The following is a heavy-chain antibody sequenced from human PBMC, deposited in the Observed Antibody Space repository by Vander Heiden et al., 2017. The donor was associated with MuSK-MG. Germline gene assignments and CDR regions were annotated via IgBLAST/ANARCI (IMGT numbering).Heavy chain of an antibody. D-gene: IGHD3-10*01. CDR3: AKQGSKAVFDL. V-gene: IGHV3-23*01. CDR2: ISGSGGST. Sequence: EVQLLESGGGLVQPGGSLRLSCAASGFTFSSYAMSWVRQAPGKGLEWVSAISGSGGSTYDADSVKGRFTISRDNAKNTLYMQMNRMRAEDTAVYYCAKQGSKAVFDLWGRGTMVTVYS. CDR1: GFTFSSYA. J-gene: IGHJ2*01.